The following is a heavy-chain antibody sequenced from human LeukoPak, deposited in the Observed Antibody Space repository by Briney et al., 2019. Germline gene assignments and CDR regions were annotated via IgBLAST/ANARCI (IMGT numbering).Heavy chain of an antibody. CDR2: ISGSGGST. D-gene: IGHD3-3*01. CDR3: AKDPYYDFWSGYYYFDY. J-gene: IGHJ4*02. V-gene: IGHV3-23*01. Sequence: GGSLRLSCAAFGFTFSRYAMSWVRQAPGKGLEWVSAISGSGGSTYYADSVNGRFTLSRDNSKNTLYLQMNSLRAEDTAVYYCAKDPYYDFWSGYYYFDYWGQGTLVTVSS. CDR1: GFTFSRYA.